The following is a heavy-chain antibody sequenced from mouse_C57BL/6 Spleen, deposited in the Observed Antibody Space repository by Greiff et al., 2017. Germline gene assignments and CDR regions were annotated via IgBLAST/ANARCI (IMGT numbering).Heavy chain of an antibody. Sequence: EVKLMESGGGLVQPKGSLKLSCAASGFSFNTYAMNWVRQAPGKGLEWVARIRSKSNNYATYYADSVKDRFTISRDDSESMLYLQMNNLKTEDTAMYYCVRHQGYDYDEDAMDYWGQGTSVTVSS. D-gene: IGHD2-4*01. CDR2: IRSKSNNYAT. J-gene: IGHJ4*01. CDR3: VRHQGYDYDEDAMDY. CDR1: GFSFNTYA. V-gene: IGHV10-1*01.